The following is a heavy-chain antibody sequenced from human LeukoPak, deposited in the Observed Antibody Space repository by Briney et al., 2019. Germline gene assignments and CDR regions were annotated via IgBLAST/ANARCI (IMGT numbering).Heavy chain of an antibody. Sequence: SETLSLTCTVSGGSISSYYWSWIRQPPGKGLEWIGYIYYSGSTNYNPSLKSRVTISVDTSKNRFSLKLSSVTAADTAVYYCARARGSRVHDYWGQGTLVTVSS. CDR1: GGSISSYY. D-gene: IGHD6-13*01. V-gene: IGHV4-59*01. CDR2: IYYSGST. CDR3: ARARGSRVHDY. J-gene: IGHJ4*02.